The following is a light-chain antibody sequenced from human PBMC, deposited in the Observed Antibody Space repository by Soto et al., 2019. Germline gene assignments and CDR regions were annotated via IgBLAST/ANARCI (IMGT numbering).Light chain of an antibody. Sequence: EIEMTQSPATLSVSPGERATLSCRASQSVSSNLAWYQQKPGQAPRLLIYGASTRATGIPARFSGSGSGTEFTLTISSLQSEDFAVYYCQQYNNWPPWTFGQGTNVEIK. CDR2: GAS. CDR1: QSVSSN. CDR3: QQYNNWPPWT. V-gene: IGKV3-15*01. J-gene: IGKJ1*01.